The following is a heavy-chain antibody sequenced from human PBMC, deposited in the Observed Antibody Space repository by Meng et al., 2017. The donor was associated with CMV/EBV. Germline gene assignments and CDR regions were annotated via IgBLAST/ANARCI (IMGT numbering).Heavy chain of an antibody. CDR3: ARTAMVTRGYPFDY. Sequence: SETLSLTCAVYGGSFSGYYWSWIRQPPGKGLEWIGEINHSGSTNYNPSLKSRVTISVDTSKNQFSLKLSSVTAADTDVYYCARTAMVTRGYPFDYWGQGTLVTVSS. D-gene: IGHD5-18*01. CDR1: GGSFSGYY. V-gene: IGHV4-34*01. J-gene: IGHJ4*02. CDR2: INHSGST.